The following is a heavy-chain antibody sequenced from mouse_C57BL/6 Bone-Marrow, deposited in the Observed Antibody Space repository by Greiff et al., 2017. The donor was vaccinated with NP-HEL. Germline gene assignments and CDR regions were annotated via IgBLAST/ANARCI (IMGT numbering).Heavy chain of an antibody. CDR2: IWTGGGT. J-gene: IGHJ2*01. CDR3: ARNYGSSWYYFDY. CDR1: GFSLTSYA. Sequence: VKLVESGPGLVAPSQSLSITCTVSGFSLTSYAISWVRQPPGKGLEWLGVIWTGGGTNYNSALKSRLSISKDNSKSQVFLKMNSLQTDDTARYYCARNYGSSWYYFDYWGQGTTLTVSS. V-gene: IGHV2-9-1*01. D-gene: IGHD1-1*01.